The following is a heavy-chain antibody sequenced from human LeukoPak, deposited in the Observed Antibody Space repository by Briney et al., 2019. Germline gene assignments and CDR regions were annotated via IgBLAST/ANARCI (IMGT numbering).Heavy chain of an antibody. V-gene: IGHV3-21*01. Sequence: GGSLRLSCAASGFTFNSYSMNWVRQAPGKGLEWFSSISSSSSSIYYADSVKGRFTISRDNAKNSLYLQMNSLRAEDTAVYCCARASGDIVETATMGSYWGQGTLVTVSS. CDR1: GFTFNSYS. CDR2: ISSSSSSI. CDR3: ARASGDIVETATMGSY. D-gene: IGHD5-18*01. J-gene: IGHJ4*02.